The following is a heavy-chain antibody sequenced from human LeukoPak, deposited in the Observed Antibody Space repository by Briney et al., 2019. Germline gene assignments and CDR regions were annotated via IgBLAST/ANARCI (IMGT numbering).Heavy chain of an antibody. CDR2: IIPILSIA. V-gene: IGHV1-69*04. Sequence: SVTVSCKASGGTFSSYAISWVRQAPGQRLEWMGRIIPILSIANYAQKFQGRVTITADKSTSTAYMELRSLRSEDTAVYYCARDTASYGDASGMDVWGQGTTVTVSS. CDR1: GGTFSSYA. CDR3: ARDTASYGDASGMDV. J-gene: IGHJ6*02. D-gene: IGHD5-18*01.